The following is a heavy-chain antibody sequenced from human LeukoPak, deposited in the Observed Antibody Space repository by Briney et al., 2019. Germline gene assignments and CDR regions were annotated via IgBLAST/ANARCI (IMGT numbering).Heavy chain of an antibody. CDR3: ARDLNYYDSSGQDGY. CDR1: GYTFTAYY. V-gene: IGHV1-2*02. Sequence: ASVKVSCKASGYTFTAYYMHWVRQAPGQGLEWMGWINPNSGGTNYAQKFQGRVTMTRDTSISTAYMELSRLRSDDTAVYYCARDLNYYDSSGQDGYWGQGTLVTVSS. D-gene: IGHD3-22*01. J-gene: IGHJ4*02. CDR2: INPNSGGT.